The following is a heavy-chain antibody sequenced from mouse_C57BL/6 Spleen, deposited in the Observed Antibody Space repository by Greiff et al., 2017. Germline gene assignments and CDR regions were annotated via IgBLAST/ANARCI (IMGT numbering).Heavy chain of an antibody. CDR3: ARADWFAY. Sequence: EVMLVESGPELVKPGASVKISCKASGYSFTGYYMNWVKQSPEKSLEWIGEINPSTGGTTYNQKFKAKATLTVDKSSSTAYMQLKSLTSEDSGVYYCARADWFAYWGQGTLVTVSA. J-gene: IGHJ3*01. CDR1: GYSFTGYY. V-gene: IGHV1-42*01. CDR2: INPSTGGT.